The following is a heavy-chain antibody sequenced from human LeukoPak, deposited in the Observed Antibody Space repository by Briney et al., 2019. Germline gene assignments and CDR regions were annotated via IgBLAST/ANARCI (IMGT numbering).Heavy chain of an antibody. CDR1: GFTFSSYW. J-gene: IGHJ6*03. CDR2: IKQDGSEK. CDR3: ARKDIVVVPAAGTYYYYMDV. Sequence: GGSLRLSCAASGFTFSSYWMSWVRQAPGKGLEWVANIKQDGSEKYYVDSVKGRFTISRDNAKNSLYLQMNSLRAEDTAVYYCARKDIVVVPAAGTYYYYMDVWGKGTTVTVSS. D-gene: IGHD2-2*01. V-gene: IGHV3-7*01.